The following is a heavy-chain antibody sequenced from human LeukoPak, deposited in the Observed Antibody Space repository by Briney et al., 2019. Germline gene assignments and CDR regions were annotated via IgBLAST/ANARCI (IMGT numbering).Heavy chain of an antibody. V-gene: IGHV3-74*01. CDR3: ARDVDWILFDY. D-gene: IGHD3-9*01. J-gene: IGHJ4*02. CDR2: VNREGTTS. Sequence: GGSLRLSCAASGFTFSTYWMHWVRQVPGKGLVWVSRVNREGTTSAYADSVKGRFTISRDNDKNTLYLQMNSLRVEDTAVYYCARDVDWILFDYWGQGTLVTVSS. CDR1: GFTFSTYW.